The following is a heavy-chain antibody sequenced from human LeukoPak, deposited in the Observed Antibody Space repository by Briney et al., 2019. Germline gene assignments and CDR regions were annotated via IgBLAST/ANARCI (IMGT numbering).Heavy chain of an antibody. CDR1: GYTFTSYA. CDR2: INTNTGNP. CDR3: ARGHPPLNIYLIDY. D-gene: IGHD3-16*01. J-gene: IGHJ4*02. V-gene: IGHV7-4-1*02. Sequence: GASVKVSSKASGYTFTSYAMNWVRQAPGQGLEWMGWINTNTGNPTYAQGFTGRFVFSLDTSVSTAYLQISSLKAEDTAVYYCARGHPPLNIYLIDYWGQGTLVTVSS.